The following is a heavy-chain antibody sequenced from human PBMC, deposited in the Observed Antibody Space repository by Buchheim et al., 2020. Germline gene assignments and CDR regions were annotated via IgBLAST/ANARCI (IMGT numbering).Heavy chain of an antibody. J-gene: IGHJ4*02. CDR3: ARSPRGHDYGDYYYIDY. Sequence: QVQLQESGPGLVKPSQTLSLTCTVSGGSISSGGYYWSWIRQPPGKGLEWFGYIYYSGSTYYNPPLKSRVTISLDTSKNQFSLKLSSVTAADTAVYYCARSPRGHDYGDYYYIDYWGQGTL. V-gene: IGHV4-31*03. CDR1: GGSISSGGYY. CDR2: IYYSGST. D-gene: IGHD4-17*01.